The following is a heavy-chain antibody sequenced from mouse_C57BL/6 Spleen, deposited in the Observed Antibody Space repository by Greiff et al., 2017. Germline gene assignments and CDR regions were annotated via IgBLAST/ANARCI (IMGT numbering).Heavy chain of an antibody. V-gene: IGHV1-69*01. Sequence: QVQLQQPGAELVMPGASVKLSCKASGYTFTSYWMHWVKQRPGQGLEWIGEIDPSDSYTNYNQKFKGKSTLTVDKSSSTAYMQLSSLTSEDSAVYYGARRSSDYYGSSGDYWGQGTTLTVSS. CDR3: ARRSSDYYGSSGDY. J-gene: IGHJ2*01. CDR1: GYTFTSYW. D-gene: IGHD1-1*01. CDR2: IDPSDSYT.